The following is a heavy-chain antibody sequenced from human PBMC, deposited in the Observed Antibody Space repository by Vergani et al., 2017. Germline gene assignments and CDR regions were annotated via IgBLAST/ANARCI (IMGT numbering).Heavy chain of an antibody. CDR1: GFIFSDYY. Sequence: EVQVVESGGGLVQPGGSLRLSCAASGFIFSDYYMSWIRQAPGKGLEWVSSVSGSSATPYYADSVKGRFIISRDNSKNTLHLQMNSLRADDTAVYYCTKGSRGYTGYFFDYWGQGTLATVSS. V-gene: IGHV3-23*04. D-gene: IGHD5-12*01. CDR3: TKGSRGYTGYFFDY. CDR2: VSGSSATP. J-gene: IGHJ4*02.